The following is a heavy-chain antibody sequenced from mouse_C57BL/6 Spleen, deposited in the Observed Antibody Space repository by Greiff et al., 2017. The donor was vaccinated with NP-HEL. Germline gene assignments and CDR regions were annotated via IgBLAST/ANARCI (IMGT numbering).Heavy chain of an antibody. Sequence: VQVVESGPGLVQPSQSLSITCTVSGFSLTSYGVHWVRQSPGKGLEWLGVIWSGGSTDYNAAFITRLSISKDKSKSQVFFNMNSLQADDTAIYYCARSNLYAMDYWGQGTSVTVSS. J-gene: IGHJ4*01. CDR1: GFSLTSYG. CDR3: ARSNLYAMDY. CDR2: IWSGGST. D-gene: IGHD2-1*01. V-gene: IGHV2-2*01.